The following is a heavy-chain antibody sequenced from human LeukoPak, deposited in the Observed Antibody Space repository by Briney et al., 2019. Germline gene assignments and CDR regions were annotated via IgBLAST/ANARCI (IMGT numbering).Heavy chain of an antibody. CDR2: MNPNSGNT. CDR3: ASVNYSGSLDY. Sequence: ASVKVSCKASGYTFTSYDINWVRQATGQGLEWMGWMNPNSGNTDYAQKFQGRVTITRNTSISTAYMELSSLRSEDTAVYYCASVNYSGSLDYWGQGTLVTVSS. J-gene: IGHJ4*02. V-gene: IGHV1-8*03. CDR1: GYTFTSYD. D-gene: IGHD1-26*01.